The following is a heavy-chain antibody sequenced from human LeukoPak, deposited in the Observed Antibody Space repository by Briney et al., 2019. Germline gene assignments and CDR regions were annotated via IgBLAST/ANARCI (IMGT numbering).Heavy chain of an antibody. D-gene: IGHD4-17*01. V-gene: IGHV3-30*18. CDR3: AKDLGVGVPVTTVDY. J-gene: IGHJ4*02. CDR1: GFTFSSYG. CDR2: ISYDGSNK. Sequence: PGGSQRLSCAASGFTFSSYGMHWVRQAPGKGLEWVAVISYDGSNKYYADSVKGRFTISRDNSKNTLYLQMNSLRAEDTAVYYCAKDLGVGVPVTTVDYWGQGTLVTVSS.